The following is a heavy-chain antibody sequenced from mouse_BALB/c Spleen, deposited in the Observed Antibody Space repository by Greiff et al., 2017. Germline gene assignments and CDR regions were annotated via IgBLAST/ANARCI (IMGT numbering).Heavy chain of an antibody. J-gene: IGHJ4*01. V-gene: IGHV1-31*01. CDR1: GYSFTGYY. CDR3: AREGGSSSYYYAMDY. D-gene: IGHD1-1*01. CDR2: INPYNGAT. Sequence: VQLKESGPELVKPGASVKISCKASGYSFTGYYMHWVKQSHVKSLEWIGRINPYNGATSYNQNFKDKASLTVDKSSSTAYMELHSLTSEDSAVYYCAREGGSSSYYYAMDYWGQGTSVTVSS.